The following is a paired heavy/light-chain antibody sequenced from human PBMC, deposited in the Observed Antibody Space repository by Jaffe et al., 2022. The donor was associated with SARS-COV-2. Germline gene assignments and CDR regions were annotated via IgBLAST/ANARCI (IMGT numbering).Light chain of an antibody. J-gene: IGKJ3*01. CDR2: AAS. CDR1: QGISNY. V-gene: IGKV1-27*01. Sequence: DIQMTQSPSSLSASVGDRVTITCRASQGISNYLAWYQQKPGKVPKLLIYAASTLQSGVPSRFSGSGSGTDFTLTISSLQPEDVATYYCQKYNSAPVTFGPGTKVDIK. CDR3: QKYNSAPVT.
Heavy chain of an antibody. J-gene: IGHJ5*02. V-gene: IGHV1-18*01. CDR1: GYTFTSYG. CDR3: ARVYLFPDFWSVPPDA. D-gene: IGHD3-3*01. Sequence: QVQLVQSGAEVKKPGASVKVSCKASGYTFTSYGISWVRQAPGQGLEWMGWISAYNGNTNYAQKLQGRVTMTTDTSTSTAYMELRSLRSDDTAVYYCARVYLFPDFWSVPPDAWGQGTLVTVSS. CDR2: ISAYNGNT.